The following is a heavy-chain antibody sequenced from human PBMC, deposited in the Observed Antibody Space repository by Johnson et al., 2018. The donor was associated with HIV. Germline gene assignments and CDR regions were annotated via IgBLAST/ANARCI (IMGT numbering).Heavy chain of an antibody. J-gene: IGHJ3*01. CDR3: ARLPSGYSRDGFNV. CDR1: GFTFSSYA. Sequence: QVQLVESGGGVVQPGRSLRLSCVASGFTFSSYAMHWVRQAPGKGLEWVAVISYDGSNKYYADSVKGRFTISRDNSKNTLYLQMNSLRAEDTAVYYCARLPSGYSRDGFNVWGQGTMVTVSS. D-gene: IGHD5-18*01. CDR2: ISYDGSNK. V-gene: IGHV3-30*04.